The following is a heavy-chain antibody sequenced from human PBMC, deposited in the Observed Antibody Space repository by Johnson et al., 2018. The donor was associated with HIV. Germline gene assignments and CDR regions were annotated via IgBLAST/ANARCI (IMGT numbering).Heavy chain of an antibody. V-gene: IGHV3-30*02. D-gene: IGHD3-10*01. CDR2: IRSDGVNK. CDR1: GFTFRIYD. CDR3: ARESTPWGGEYVNYGLDI. J-gene: IGHJ3*02. Sequence: QVQLVESGGGVVQPGWSLRLSCAASGFTFRIYDMQWVRQAPGKGLEWLAYIRSDGVNKQYTDSVKGRFTISRDNSKSSLYLQMNSLRVDDTAVYYCARESTPWGGEYVNYGLDIWGQGTMVAVTS.